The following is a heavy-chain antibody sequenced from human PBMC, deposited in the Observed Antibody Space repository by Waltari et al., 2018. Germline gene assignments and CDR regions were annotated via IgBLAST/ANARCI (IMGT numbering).Heavy chain of an antibody. V-gene: IGHV3-30*18. Sequence: QVQLVESGGGVVQPGRSLRLPCAPSGFTFRLFGMHWGRQAPGKGLESVAVISYDGSKKYYADSVKGRFTISRDNSNDTLYLQMNTLRPEDTAVYYCAKDGFLEYLYSVFDSWGQGTLVSVSS. CDR2: ISYDGSKK. CDR1: GFTFRLFG. D-gene: IGHD3-3*01. CDR3: AKDGFLEYLYSVFDS. J-gene: IGHJ4*02.